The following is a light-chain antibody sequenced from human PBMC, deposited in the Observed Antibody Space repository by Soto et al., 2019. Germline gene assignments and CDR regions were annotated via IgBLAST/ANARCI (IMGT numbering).Light chain of an antibody. V-gene: IGKV1-5*03. CDR3: QQYSNWPPIT. Sequence: IQMTQSPSALSASKGDRVTITCRASQNINSWLAWYQQKPGQAPDLLIYKASTLDSGVPFRFSGSGSGTDFSLTISSLQPDDFAVYYCQQYSNWPPITFGQRARLEIK. J-gene: IGKJ5*01. CDR1: QNINSW. CDR2: KAS.